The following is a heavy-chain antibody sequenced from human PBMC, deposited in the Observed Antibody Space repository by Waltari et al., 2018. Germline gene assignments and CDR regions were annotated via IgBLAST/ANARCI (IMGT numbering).Heavy chain of an antibody. V-gene: IGHV1-24*01. CDR1: GYTPTELA. Sequence: QVQLVQSGAEVKKPGASVKVSSKVSGYTPTELAMHWDRQAPGKGLEWMGGFDPEDGETIYAQKFQGRVTMTEDTSTDTAYMELSSLRSEDTAVYYCATDRVSAAGTDYWGQGTLVTVSS. CDR3: ATDRVSAAGTDY. D-gene: IGHD6-13*01. CDR2: FDPEDGET. J-gene: IGHJ4*02.